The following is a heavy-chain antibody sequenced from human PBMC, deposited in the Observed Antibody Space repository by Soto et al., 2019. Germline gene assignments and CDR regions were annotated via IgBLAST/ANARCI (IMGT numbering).Heavy chain of an antibody. CDR3: TRGPRPISTGTGAY. CDR1: GFMFKMYL. V-gene: IGHV3-74*01. D-gene: IGHD3-10*01. J-gene: IGHJ4*02. CDR2: IYNDGSYT. Sequence: PGGSLSLSCAASGFMFKMYLMHWVRQTPGKGLVWISRIYNDGSYTDYADSVKGRFTISRDNVNDTLYLQMNNLRAEDSGLYYCTRGPRPISTGTGAYWGQGTQVNVS.